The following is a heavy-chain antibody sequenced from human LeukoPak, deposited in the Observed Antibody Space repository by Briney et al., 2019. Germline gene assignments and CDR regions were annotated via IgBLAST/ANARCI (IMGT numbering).Heavy chain of an antibody. CDR1: GFTFSSYS. Sequence: GGSLRLSCAASGFTFSSYSMNWVRQAPGKGLEWVSSISSSSSYIYYADSVKGRFTISRDNAKNSLYLQMNSLRAEDTAVYYCAKEASYYYDSSGIYWGPGTLVTVSS. CDR2: ISSSSSYI. CDR3: AKEASYYYDSSGIY. D-gene: IGHD3-22*01. J-gene: IGHJ4*02. V-gene: IGHV3-21*01.